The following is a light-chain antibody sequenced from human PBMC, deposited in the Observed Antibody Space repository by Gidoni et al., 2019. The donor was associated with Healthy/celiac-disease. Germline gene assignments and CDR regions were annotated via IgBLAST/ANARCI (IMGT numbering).Light chain of an antibody. J-gene: IGKJ2*01. CDR3: QQYNNWPPYT. CDR1: QSVSSN. V-gene: IGKV3-15*01. Sequence: EIVMTQSPATLSVSPGERATLSCRASQSVSSNLAWYQQKPGQAPRLLIYGASTRATGIPARFSGSGSGTAFTLTIRSLQSEDFAVYYCQQYNNWPPYTFGQGTKLEIQ. CDR2: GAS.